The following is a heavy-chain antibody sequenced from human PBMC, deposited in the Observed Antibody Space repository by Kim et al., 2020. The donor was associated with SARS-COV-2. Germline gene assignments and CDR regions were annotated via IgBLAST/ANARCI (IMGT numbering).Heavy chain of an antibody. Sequence: SETLSLTCTVSGGSISSYYWSWIRQPPGKGLEWIGYIYYSGSTNYNPSLKSRVTISVDTSKNQFSLKLSSVTAADTAVYYCARVNYDFWSGYYWFGMDVWGQGTTVTVSS. D-gene: IGHD3-3*01. CDR1: GGSISSYY. J-gene: IGHJ6*02. CDR2: IYYSGST. CDR3: ARVNYDFWSGYYWFGMDV. V-gene: IGHV4-59*13.